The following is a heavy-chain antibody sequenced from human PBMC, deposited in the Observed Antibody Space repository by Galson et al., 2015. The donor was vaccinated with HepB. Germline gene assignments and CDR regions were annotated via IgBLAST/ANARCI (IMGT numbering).Heavy chain of an antibody. V-gene: IGHV1-2*06. J-gene: IGHJ4*02. CDR3: ARINSVFCSSTTCRPDY. CDR1: GHTFTGYY. CDR2: INPDRGGT. Sequence: SVKVSCKASGHTFTGYYIHWVRQAPGQGFEWMGRINPDRGGTEYAQKFQGRVTMTRETSISTVYMDLRRLRSDDTAVYYCARINSVFCSSTTCRPDYWGQGTLVTVSS. D-gene: IGHD2-2*01.